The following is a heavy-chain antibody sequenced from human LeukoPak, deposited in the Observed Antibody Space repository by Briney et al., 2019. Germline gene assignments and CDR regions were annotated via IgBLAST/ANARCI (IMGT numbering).Heavy chain of an antibody. CDR2: IYYSGST. D-gene: IGHD3-9*01. Sequence: SETLSLTCTVSGGSISSSSYYWGWIRQPPGKGLEWIGSIYYSGSTYYNPPLKSRVTISVDTSKNQFSLKLSSVTAADTAVYYCARGESTYYDILTGYQPAGAFDIWGQGTMVTVSS. V-gene: IGHV4-39*07. CDR3: ARGESTYYDILTGYQPAGAFDI. CDR1: GGSISSSSYY. J-gene: IGHJ3*02.